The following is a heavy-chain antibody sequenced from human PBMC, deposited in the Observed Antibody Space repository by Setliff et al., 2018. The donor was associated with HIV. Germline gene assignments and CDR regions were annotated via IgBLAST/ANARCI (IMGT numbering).Heavy chain of an antibody. V-gene: IGHV3-30*04. CDR1: GFNFNNHA. CDR2: ISDDGSAK. J-gene: IGHJ6*02. D-gene: IGHD2-8*01. Sequence: GGSLRLSCAASGFNFNNHAMHWVRQAPGKGPECVAVISDDGSAKYYGDSVKGRFTISRDNSKDTLYLDLNSLRSEDTAVYYCVRDDSNGPNSLDPWGQGTTVTVS. CDR3: VRDDSNGPNSLDP.